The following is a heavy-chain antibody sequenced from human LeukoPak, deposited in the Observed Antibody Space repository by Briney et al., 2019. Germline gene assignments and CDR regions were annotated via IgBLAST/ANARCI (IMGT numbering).Heavy chain of an antibody. CDR3: SRGYFGCGYYYGMDV. V-gene: IGHV4-59*07. Sequence: SDTLSLICTVCGGSISSYYGSWIRQPPGKGLEWIGYIYYSGSTNFNPSLKSRVTISVDPSKNHFSLKLESVTAGGPGLYYCSRGYFGCGYYYGMDVWGQGTTVTVSS. J-gene: IGHJ6*02. CDR2: IYYSGST. CDR1: GGSISSYY. D-gene: IGHD3-9*01.